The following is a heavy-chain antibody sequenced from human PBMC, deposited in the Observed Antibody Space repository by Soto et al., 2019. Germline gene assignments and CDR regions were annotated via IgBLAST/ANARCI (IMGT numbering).Heavy chain of an antibody. D-gene: IGHD3-22*01. Sequence: GGSLRLSCAASGGPFSSYAMSWVRQAPGKGLEWVSAISGSGGSTYYADSVKGRFTISRDNSKNTLYLQMNSLRAEDTAVYYCAKRSNPLDSSGYYYHYWGQGTLVTVSS. CDR3: AKRSNPLDSSGYYYHY. CDR2: ISGSGGST. CDR1: GGPFSSYA. V-gene: IGHV3-23*01. J-gene: IGHJ4*02.